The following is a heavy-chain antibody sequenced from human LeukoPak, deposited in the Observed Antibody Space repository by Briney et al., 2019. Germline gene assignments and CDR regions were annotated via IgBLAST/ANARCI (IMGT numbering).Heavy chain of an antibody. CDR1: GYTFTSYG. J-gene: IGHJ2*01. Sequence: ASVKVSCKASGYTFTSYGISWARQAPGQGLEWMGWISAYNGNTNYAQKLQGRVTMTTDTSTSTAYMELRSLRSDDTAVYYCARGERWLQLSWYFDLWGRGTLVTVSS. CDR3: ARGERWLQLSWYFDL. CDR2: ISAYNGNT. V-gene: IGHV1-18*01. D-gene: IGHD5-24*01.